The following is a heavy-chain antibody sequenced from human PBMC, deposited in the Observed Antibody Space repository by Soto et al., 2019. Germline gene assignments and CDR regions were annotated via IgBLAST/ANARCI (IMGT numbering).Heavy chain of an antibody. CDR1: GGSFSGYY. J-gene: IGHJ5*02. CDR2: INHSGST. D-gene: IGHD6-13*01. Sequence: QVQLQQWGAGLLKPSETLSLTCAVYGGSFSGYYWSWIRQPPGKGLEWIGEINHSGSTNYNPSLKSRVTISVDTSKNQFSLKLSSVTAADTAVYYCARNPGYSSSWYGSRFLFWFDPWGQRTLVTVSS. CDR3: ARNPGYSSSWYGSRFLFWFDP. V-gene: IGHV4-34*01.